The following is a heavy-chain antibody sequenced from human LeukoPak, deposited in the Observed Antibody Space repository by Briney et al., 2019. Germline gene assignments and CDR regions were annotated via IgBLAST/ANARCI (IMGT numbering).Heavy chain of an antibody. CDR3: VKDLGDDYENAFDF. D-gene: IGHD4-17*01. CDR1: GFTFSTYG. J-gene: IGHJ3*01. CDR2: VSGSGEST. V-gene: IGHV3-23*01. Sequence: GGSLRLSCAASGFTFSTYGMHWVRHPPGRGLEWVSSVSGSGESTFYAASVKRRFTISRDNSKNTVYLQMNSLRAEDTAPYYCVKDLGDDYENAFDFWGQGTLVTVSS.